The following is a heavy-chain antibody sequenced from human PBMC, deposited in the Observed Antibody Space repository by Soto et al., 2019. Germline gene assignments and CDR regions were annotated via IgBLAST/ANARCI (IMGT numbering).Heavy chain of an antibody. CDR1: GFTFRSYW. Sequence: LSLTCAASGFTFRSYWMSWVRQAPGKGLEWVANIKQDGSEKYYVDSVKGRFTISRDNAKNSLYLQMNSLRAEDTAVYYCAATWYYYDSSGYQSYYFDYWGQGTLVTVSS. V-gene: IGHV3-7*05. D-gene: IGHD3-22*01. CDR2: IKQDGSEK. CDR3: AATWYYYDSSGYQSYYFDY. J-gene: IGHJ4*02.